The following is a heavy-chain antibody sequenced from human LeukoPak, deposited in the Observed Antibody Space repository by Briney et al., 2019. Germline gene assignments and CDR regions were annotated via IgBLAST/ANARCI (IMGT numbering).Heavy chain of an antibody. CDR3: ARVPDGDYWYFDL. V-gene: IGHV3-11*01. Sequence: GGSLRLSCAASGFTFSDYYMSWIRQAPGKGLEWVSYISSSGSTIYHADSVKGRFTISRDNAKNSLYLQMNSLRAEDTAVYYCARVPDGDYWYFDLWGRGTLVTVSS. CDR1: GFTFSDYY. D-gene: IGHD4-17*01. CDR2: ISSSGSTI. J-gene: IGHJ2*01.